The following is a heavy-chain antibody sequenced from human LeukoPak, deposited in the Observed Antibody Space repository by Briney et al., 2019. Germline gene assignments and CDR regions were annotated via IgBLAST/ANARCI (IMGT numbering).Heavy chain of an antibody. Sequence: GGSLRLSCAASGFTFSSYSMNWVRQAPGKGLEWVSYISSSSSSIYYADSVKGRFTISRDKAKNSLYLQMNSLRDEDTAVYYCARGTPHYYGSGTYYIGRFDPWGQGTLVTVSS. CDR3: ARGTPHYYGSGTYYIGRFDP. D-gene: IGHD3-10*01. V-gene: IGHV3-48*02. CDR1: GFTFSSYS. J-gene: IGHJ5*02. CDR2: ISSSSSSI.